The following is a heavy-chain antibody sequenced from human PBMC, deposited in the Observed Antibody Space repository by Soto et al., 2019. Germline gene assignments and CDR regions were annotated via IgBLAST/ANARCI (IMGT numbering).Heavy chain of an antibody. D-gene: IGHD1-26*01. CDR1: GGSISSGGYY. V-gene: IGHV4-31*03. J-gene: IGHJ5*02. CDR3: ARVGRGVGATTVWFDP. Sequence: PSETLSLTCTVSGGSISSGGYYWSWIRQHPGKGLEWIGYIYYSGSTYYNPSLKSRVTISVDTSKNQFSLKLSSVTAADTAVYYCARVGRGVGATTVWFDPWGQGTLVTV. CDR2: IYYSGST.